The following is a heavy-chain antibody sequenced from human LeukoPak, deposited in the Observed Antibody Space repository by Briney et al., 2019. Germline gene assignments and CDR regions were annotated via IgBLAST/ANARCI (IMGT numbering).Heavy chain of an antibody. CDR1: GFTFSGYA. Sequence: GGSLRLSCAASGFTFSGYAMHWVRQAPGKGLEWVAVISYDGSNKYYADSVKGRFTISRDNSKKTLYLQMNSLRAEDTAVYYCARDYGSGSYWGPSRFDYWGQGTLVTVSS. V-gene: IGHV3-30-3*01. CDR3: ARDYGSGSYWGPSRFDY. J-gene: IGHJ4*02. D-gene: IGHD3-10*01. CDR2: ISYDGSNK.